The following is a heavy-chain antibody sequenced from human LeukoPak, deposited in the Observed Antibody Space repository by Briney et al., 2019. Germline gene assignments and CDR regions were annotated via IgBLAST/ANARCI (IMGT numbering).Heavy chain of an antibody. V-gene: IGHV4-59*01. CDR2: IYNSGST. Sequence: SETLSLTCTVSGGSTSSYYWSWIRQPPGKGLEWIGYIYNSGSTNYNPSLKSRVTISVDTSKNQFSLKLTSVTAADTAVYYCARGLGYYYYGMDVWGQGTTVTVSS. D-gene: IGHD5/OR15-5a*01. CDR1: GGSTSSYY. J-gene: IGHJ6*02. CDR3: ARGLGYYYYGMDV.